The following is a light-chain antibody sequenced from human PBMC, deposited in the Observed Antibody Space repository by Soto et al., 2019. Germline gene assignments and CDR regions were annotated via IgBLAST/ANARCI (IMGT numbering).Light chain of an antibody. V-gene: IGKV1-27*01. J-gene: IGKJ1*01. Sequence: DIQMTQSPSSLSASVGDRVTITCRASQGIIDYLAWYQQKPGKAPKLLIYAASTLQSGVPSRFSGSGAGTDFTLTISSLQPEDVAFYYCQKYNSAPRTFGQGTKVEIK. CDR1: QGIIDY. CDR3: QKYNSAPRT. CDR2: AAS.